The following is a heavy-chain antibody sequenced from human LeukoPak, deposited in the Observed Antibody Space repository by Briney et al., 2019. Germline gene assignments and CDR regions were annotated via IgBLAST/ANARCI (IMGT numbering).Heavy chain of an antibody. Sequence: SETLSLTCAVFGGSFSGYYWSWIRQPPGKGLEWIGEINHSGSTNYNPSLKSRVTISVDTSKNQFSLKLSSVTAADTAVYYCARGKSVRYFDLWGRGTLVTVSS. J-gene: IGHJ2*01. D-gene: IGHD3-10*01. CDR1: GGSFSGYY. V-gene: IGHV4-34*01. CDR2: INHSGST. CDR3: ARGKSVRYFDL.